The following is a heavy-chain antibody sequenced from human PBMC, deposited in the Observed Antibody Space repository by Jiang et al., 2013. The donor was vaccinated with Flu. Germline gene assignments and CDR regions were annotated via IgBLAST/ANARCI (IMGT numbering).Heavy chain of an antibody. V-gene: IGHV4-59*01. J-gene: IGHJ4*02. CDR3: ARGQVGASTLFDY. D-gene: IGHD1-26*01. CDR1: GGSISNDF. Sequence: GLVKPSETLSLTCTVSGGSISNDFYNWIRQPPGKGLEWIGYIYYTGSTSYNPSLKSRVIISLDTSKNQFSLKLSSVTAADAAMYYCARGQVGASTLFDYWGQGILVTVSS. CDR2: IYYTGST.